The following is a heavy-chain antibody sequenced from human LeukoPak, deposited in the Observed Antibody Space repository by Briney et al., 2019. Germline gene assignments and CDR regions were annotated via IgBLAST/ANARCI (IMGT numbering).Heavy chain of an antibody. CDR2: ISYSGST. CDR3: ARDPTTVTKGFDI. CDR1: GGSISNHY. D-gene: IGHD4-17*01. Sequence: PSETLSLTCTVSGGSISNHYWTWLRQPPRKGLEWIGYISYSGSTNYNPSLRSRVTISIDTSNNQISLRLSPVTAADTAVYYCARDPTTVTKGFDIWGLGTMVTVSP. J-gene: IGHJ3*02. V-gene: IGHV4-59*11.